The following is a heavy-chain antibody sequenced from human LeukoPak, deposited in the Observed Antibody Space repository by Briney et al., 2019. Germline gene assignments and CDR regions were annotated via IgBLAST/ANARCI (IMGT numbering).Heavy chain of an antibody. CDR1: GFTFSNGW. D-gene: IGHD3-10*01. J-gene: IGHJ4*02. V-gene: IGHV3-64D*09. Sequence: GGSLRLSCAASGFTFSNGWMSWVRQAPGKGLEHVSTINTNGDDTYYADSVKGRFTISRDNSKRTLYLQMSSLRAEDTAVYYCVKDLRGGGYYTSFDYWGQGTLVTVSS. CDR3: VKDLRGGGYYTSFDY. CDR2: INTNGDDT.